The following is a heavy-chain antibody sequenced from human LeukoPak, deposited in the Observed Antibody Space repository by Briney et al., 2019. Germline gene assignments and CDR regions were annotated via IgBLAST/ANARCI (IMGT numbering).Heavy chain of an antibody. D-gene: IGHD3-3*01. V-gene: IGHV4-39*07. CDR2: FYHSGST. J-gene: IGHJ6*03. Sequence: SETLSLTCSVSGDSISSSDYYWGWIRQPPGKGLEWIGTFYHSGSTFYNSSLRSRVTISVDTSKNQFSLKLSSVTAADTAVYYCARGGVFGVVSVYYYYYYMDVWGKGTTVTVSS. CDR3: ARGGVFGVVSVYYYYYYMDV. CDR1: GDSISSSDYY.